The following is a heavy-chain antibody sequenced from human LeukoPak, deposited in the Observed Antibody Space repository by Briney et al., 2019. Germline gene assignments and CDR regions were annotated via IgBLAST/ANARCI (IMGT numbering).Heavy chain of an antibody. Sequence: PSETLSLTCTVSGGSISSYYWSWIRQPPGKGLEWIGYIYYSGSTNYNPSLKSRVTISVDTSKNQFSLKLSSVTAADTAVYYCAREGDSSGCLDYWGQGTLVTVSS. D-gene: IGHD6-19*01. CDR2: IYYSGST. CDR1: GGSISSYY. V-gene: IGHV4-59*01. CDR3: AREGDSSGCLDY. J-gene: IGHJ4*02.